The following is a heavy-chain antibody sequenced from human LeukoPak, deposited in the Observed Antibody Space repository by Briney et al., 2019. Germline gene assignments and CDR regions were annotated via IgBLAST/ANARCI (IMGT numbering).Heavy chain of an antibody. V-gene: IGHV1-2*04. Sequence: ASVNVSCKASGYTFTGYYMHWVRQAPGQGLECMGWINPNSGGTNYTQKFQGWVTMTRDTSISTAYMELSRLRSDDTAVYYCAREHCSSTSCYYPGYYYYDMDVWGQGTTVTVSS. D-gene: IGHD2-2*01. CDR1: GYTFTGYY. CDR3: AREHCSSTSCYYPGYYYYDMDV. J-gene: IGHJ6*02. CDR2: INPNSGGT.